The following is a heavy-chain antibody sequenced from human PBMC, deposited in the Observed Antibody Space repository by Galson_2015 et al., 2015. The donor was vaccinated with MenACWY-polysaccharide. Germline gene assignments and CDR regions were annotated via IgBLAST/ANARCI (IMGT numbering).Heavy chain of an antibody. Sequence: SLRLSCAASGFTFDDYAMHRVRQAPGKGLEWVSGISWNSGSIGYADSVKGRFTISRDNAKNSLYLQMNSLGAEDTALYYCAEDINGEATEATGGYYYYGMDVWGQGTTVTVSS. CDR1: GFTFDDYA. D-gene: IGHD6-25*01. V-gene: IGHV3-9*01. J-gene: IGHJ6*02. CDR3: AEDINGEATEATGGYYYYGMDV. CDR2: ISWNSGSI.